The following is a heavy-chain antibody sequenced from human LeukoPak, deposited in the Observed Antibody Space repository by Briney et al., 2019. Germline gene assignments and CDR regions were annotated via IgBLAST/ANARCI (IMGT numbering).Heavy chain of an antibody. D-gene: IGHD3-16*01. CDR1: GFTFSSYA. Sequence: GGSLRLSCAASGFTFSSYAMHWVRQAPGKGLEWVAVISYDGSNKYYADSVKGRFTISRDNSKNTLYLQMNSLRAEDMAVYYCARDVVMITSPDPLIDYWGQGTLVTVSS. CDR2: ISYDGSNK. V-gene: IGHV3-30-3*01. J-gene: IGHJ4*02. CDR3: ARDVVMITSPDPLIDY.